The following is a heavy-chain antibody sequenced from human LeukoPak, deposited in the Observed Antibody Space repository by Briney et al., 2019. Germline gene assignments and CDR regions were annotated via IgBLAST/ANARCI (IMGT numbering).Heavy chain of an antibody. J-gene: IGHJ4*02. D-gene: IGHD5-18*01. V-gene: IGHV3-7*01. CDR3: LRDICSGEYSSGVDY. CDR2: IKQDGSEK. CDR1: GFTFSSYA. Sequence: GGSLRLSCAASGFTFSSYAMHWVRPAPGEGLGWVANIKQDGSEKYYVDSVKGRFTISRDNAKNSLYLQMNSLRAEDTAVYYCLRDICSGEYSSGVDYWGQGTLVTVSS.